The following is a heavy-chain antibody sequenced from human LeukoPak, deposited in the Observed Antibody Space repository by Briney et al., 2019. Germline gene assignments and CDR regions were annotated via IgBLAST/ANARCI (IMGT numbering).Heavy chain of an antibody. J-gene: IGHJ4*02. CDR2: ISYDGSNR. V-gene: IGHV3-30*03. CDR1: GFTFSSYG. Sequence: GDSLRLSCAASGFTFSSYGMHWVRQAPGKGLEWVAVISYDGSNRYYADSVKGRFTISRDNSENTLFLQMNSLRAEDTAVYYCARANSSSWHNFNYWGQGTLVTVSS. CDR3: ARANSSSWHNFNY. D-gene: IGHD6-13*01.